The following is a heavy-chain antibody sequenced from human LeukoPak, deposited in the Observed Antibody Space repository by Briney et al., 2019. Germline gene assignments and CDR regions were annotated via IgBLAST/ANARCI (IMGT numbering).Heavy chain of an antibody. V-gene: IGHV4-4*07. CDR1: GGSISSYY. CDR2: LYTSGST. CDR3: ARDRSDGSGSYYPPYYYYYMDV. J-gene: IGHJ6*03. Sequence: SETLSLTCTVSGGSISSYYWSWIRQPAGKGLEWIGRLYTSGSTNYNPSLKSRVTMSVDTSKNQFSLKLGSVTAADTAVYYCARDRSDGSGSYYPPYYYYYMDVWGKGTTVTVSS. D-gene: IGHD3-10*01.